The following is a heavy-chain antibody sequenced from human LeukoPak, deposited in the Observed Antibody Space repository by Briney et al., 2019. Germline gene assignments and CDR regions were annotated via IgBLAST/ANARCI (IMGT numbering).Heavy chain of an antibody. V-gene: IGHV4-4*09. CDR1: GGFISSYY. CDR2: IYPSGSN. CDR3: ARHDDYSHYNWFDP. D-gene: IGHD4-11*01. J-gene: IGHJ5*02. Sequence: SEAVPVTCTGSGGFISSYYWSGLGQPPGKGRAGIGYIYPSGSNNYNPSLQCRVTIPVDTSKNQSSLKLTSLTAAHTAVYYCARHDDYSHYNWFDPWGQGTLVTVSS.